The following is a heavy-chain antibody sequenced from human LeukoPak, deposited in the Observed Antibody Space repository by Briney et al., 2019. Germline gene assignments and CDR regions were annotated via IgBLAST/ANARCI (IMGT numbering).Heavy chain of an antibody. CDR1: GFSFSDYY. CDR3: AREGLAVAVLDY. CDR2: IRNKANGHTT. J-gene: IGHJ4*02. Sequence: GGSLRLSCAASGFSFSDYYMDWVRQAPGRGLEWVGRIRNKANGHTTEYAASMKGRFTISRDNAKNSLYLQMNSLRAEDTAVYYCAREGLAVAVLDYWGQGTLVTVSS. V-gene: IGHV3-72*01. D-gene: IGHD6-19*01.